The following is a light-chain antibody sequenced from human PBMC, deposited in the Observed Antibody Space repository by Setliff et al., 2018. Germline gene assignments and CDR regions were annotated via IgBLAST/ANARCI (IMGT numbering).Light chain of an antibody. CDR1: SSDIGSYHL. CDR2: EVN. J-gene: IGLJ3*02. CDR3: CSYVTGGTLA. V-gene: IGLV2-23*02. Sequence: QSVLTQPASVSGSPGQSITISCAGTSSDIGSYHLVSWYQQHPGKVPKLMIYEVNKRPSGVSNRFSGSKSGNTASLTISGLQAEDEGDYYCCSYVTGGTLAFGGGT.